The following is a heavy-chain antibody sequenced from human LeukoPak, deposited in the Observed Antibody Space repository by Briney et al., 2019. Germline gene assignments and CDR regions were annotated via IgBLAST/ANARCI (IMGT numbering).Heavy chain of an antibody. CDR2: ISKSDGST. CDR1: GFTFSSYA. J-gene: IGHJ4*02. Sequence: AGGSLRLSCAASGFTFSSYAITWVRQAPGKGRAWVSSISKSDGSTYYADSVKGRFTISRDNSKNTVYLHMDSLRVEDTAIYYCARGALIPDFRGQGTLVTVSS. CDR3: ARGALIPDF. V-gene: IGHV3-23*01. D-gene: IGHD2-21*01.